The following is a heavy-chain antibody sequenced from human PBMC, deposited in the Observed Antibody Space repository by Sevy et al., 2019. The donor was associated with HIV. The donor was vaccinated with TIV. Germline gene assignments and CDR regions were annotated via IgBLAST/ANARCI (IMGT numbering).Heavy chain of an antibody. J-gene: IGHJ4*02. CDR3: ARTRYITMIGYYFDY. V-gene: IGHV4-34*01. Sequence: SETLSLTCAVYGGSFSGYYWSWIRQPPAKGLEWIGEINHSGSTNYNPSLKSRVTISVDTSKNQFSLKVSSVTAADTAVYYCARTRYITMIGYYFDYWGQGTLVTVSS. CDR2: INHSGST. D-gene: IGHD3-22*01. CDR1: GGSFSGYY.